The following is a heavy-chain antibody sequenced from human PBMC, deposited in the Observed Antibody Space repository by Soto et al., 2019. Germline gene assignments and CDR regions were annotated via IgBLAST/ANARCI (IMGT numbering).Heavy chain of an antibody. CDR3: AREFGVGVEYYFDY. CDR2: VNPNSGGT. J-gene: IGHJ4*02. Sequence: QVQLVQSGAEVKKPGASVKVSCKASGYTFTGYYIHWVRQAPGQGLEWMGWVNPNSGGTNYAQKFQGWVTMTRDTSISTAYMELSRLRSDDTAVYHCAREFGVGVEYYFDYWGQGTLVTVSS. CDR1: GYTFTGYY. D-gene: IGHD3-3*01. V-gene: IGHV1-2*04.